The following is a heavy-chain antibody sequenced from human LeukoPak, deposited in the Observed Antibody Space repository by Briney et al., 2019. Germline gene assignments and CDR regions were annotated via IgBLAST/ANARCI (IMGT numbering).Heavy chain of an antibody. CDR1: GFALSGYA. CDR3: VKDPEYYYDSSGSPRGAFDI. V-gene: IGHV3-64D*09. CDR2: INSDGDST. Sequence: PGGSLRLSCSASGFALSGYAMHWVRQAPGKGLEYVSAINSDGDSTNYADSVTGRFTISRDNSKNTLYLQMSSLRAEDTAVYYCVKDPEYYYDSSGSPRGAFDIWGQETVVTVSS. D-gene: IGHD3-22*01. J-gene: IGHJ3*02.